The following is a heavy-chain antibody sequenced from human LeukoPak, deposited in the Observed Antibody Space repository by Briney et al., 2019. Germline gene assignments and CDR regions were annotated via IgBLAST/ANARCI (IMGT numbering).Heavy chain of an antibody. CDR2: IIPFFDVV. Sequence: ASVKVSCKASGGTFSKNVVSWVRQAPGQGLEWMGGIIPFFDVVSSAQRFQGRVTITADESTSTAYMELSSLRSEDTAVYYCAMDDYSSGWYGFDYWGQGTLVTVSS. D-gene: IGHD6-19*01. V-gene: IGHV1-69*13. CDR1: GGTFSKNV. CDR3: AMDDYSSGWYGFDY. J-gene: IGHJ4*02.